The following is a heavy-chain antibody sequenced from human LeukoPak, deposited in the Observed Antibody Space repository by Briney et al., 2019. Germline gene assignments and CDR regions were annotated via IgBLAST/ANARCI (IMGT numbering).Heavy chain of an antibody. V-gene: IGHV1-2*02. CDR3: ARDTLVSSSGWTTIFDC. CDR1: GYTFTGYH. J-gene: IGHJ4*02. Sequence: ASVKVSCKASGYTFTGYHMHWVRQAPGQGLEWMGWINPNSGGTDYAQKFQGRVTMTRDTSISTAYMELSSLRSDDTAVYYCARDTLVSSSGWTTIFDCWGQGTLVTVSS. D-gene: IGHD6-19*01. CDR2: INPNSGGT.